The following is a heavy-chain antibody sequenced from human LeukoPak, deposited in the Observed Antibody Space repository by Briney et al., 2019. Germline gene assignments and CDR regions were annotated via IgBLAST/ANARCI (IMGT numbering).Heavy chain of an antibody. CDR2: ISSSGSTI. CDR1: GFTFSSYE. J-gene: IGHJ4*02. CDR3: ARFGIVASDAVDY. D-gene: IGHD3-22*01. V-gene: IGHV3-48*03. Sequence: GGSLRLSCAASGFTFSSYEMNWVRQAPGKGLEWVSYISSSGSTIYYADSVKGRFTISRDNAKNSLYLQMNSLRAEDTAVYYCARFGIVASDAVDYWGQGTLVTVSS.